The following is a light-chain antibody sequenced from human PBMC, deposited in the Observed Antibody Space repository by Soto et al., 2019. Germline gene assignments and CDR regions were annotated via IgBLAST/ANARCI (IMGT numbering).Light chain of an antibody. J-gene: IGLJ3*02. CDR1: SSDIGAYNY. CDR3: ASYTRRPTMV. V-gene: IGLV2-14*01. Sequence: QSALTQPASVSGSPGQSITISCSGTSSDIGAYNYVSWYQHHPGKAPKLIIFEVSFRPLGISNRFSASKSGSTASLTVSGLQAECEADYYCASYTRRPTMVFGGGTKLTVL. CDR2: EVS.